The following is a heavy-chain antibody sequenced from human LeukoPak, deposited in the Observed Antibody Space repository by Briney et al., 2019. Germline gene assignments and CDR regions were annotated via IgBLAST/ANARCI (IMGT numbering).Heavy chain of an antibody. CDR3: ARNSREYSYGSVDY. CDR2: ISGSGVSR. D-gene: IGHD5-18*01. J-gene: IGHJ4*01. V-gene: IGHV3-23*01. Sequence: GGSLRLSCAASGFTFSSYAMSWVRQAPGKGLEWVSAISGSGVSRYYADSVRGRFTISRDNSKNTLYLQMNSLRAEDTALYCCARNSREYSYGSVDYWGHGALVTVSS. CDR1: GFTFSSYA.